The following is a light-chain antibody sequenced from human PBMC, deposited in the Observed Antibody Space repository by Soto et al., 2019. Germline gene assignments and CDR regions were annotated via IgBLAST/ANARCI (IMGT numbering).Light chain of an antibody. CDR1: QRLSNNIY. Sequence: EIVLTQSPGTLSLPPGERATLSGGASQRLSNNIYLAWYQQKPGQAPRRLIYGAYSRATGIPNRFSGSGSGTDLTLTIRRLEPEDFAVYYCKQYGNSPQTFGQGTKVDI. J-gene: IGKJ1*01. V-gene: IGKV3-20*01. CDR2: GAY. CDR3: KQYGNSPQT.